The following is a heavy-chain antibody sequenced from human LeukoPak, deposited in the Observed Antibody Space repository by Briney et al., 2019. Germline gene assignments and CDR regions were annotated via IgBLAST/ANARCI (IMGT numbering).Heavy chain of an antibody. CDR3: ARHYCGGDCYSNWFDP. D-gene: IGHD2-21*02. J-gene: IGHJ5*02. Sequence: SETLSLTCTVSGGSISSSSYYWGWIRQPPGKGLEWIGSIYYSGSTYYNPSLESRVTISVDTSKNQFSLKLSSVTAADTAVYYCARHYCGGDCYSNWFDPWGQGTLVTVSS. CDR2: IYYSGST. V-gene: IGHV4-39*01. CDR1: GGSISSSSYY.